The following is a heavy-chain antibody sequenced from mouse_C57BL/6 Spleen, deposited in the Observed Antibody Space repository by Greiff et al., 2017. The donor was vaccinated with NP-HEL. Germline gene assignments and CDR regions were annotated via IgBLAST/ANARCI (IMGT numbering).Heavy chain of an antibody. J-gene: IGHJ3*01. V-gene: IGHV5-17*01. CDR1: GFTFSDYG. D-gene: IGHD2-3*01. CDR3: SREGVTTPFAY. Sequence: EVQLVESGGGLVKPGGSLKLSCAASGFTFSDYGMHWVRQAPEKGLEWVAYISSGSSTINYADTVKGQFTISRDNAKNTLFLQMTSLRSKDTAMYYWSREGVTTPFAYWGQGTLVTVSA. CDR2: ISSGSSTI.